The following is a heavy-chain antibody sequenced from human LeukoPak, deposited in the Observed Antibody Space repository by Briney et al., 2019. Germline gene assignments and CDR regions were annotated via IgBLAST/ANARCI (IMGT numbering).Heavy chain of an antibody. Sequence: SDTLSLPCTVSGDSNSIYYWRWTPHPPGKGREWIGNNSYTGSTKYNPSLKSRVTISVDTSKNQCSLKLSSVTAADTAMYYCARSAHYYYDSASYGVAFDVWGQGTMVTVSS. CDR1: GDSNSIYY. V-gene: IGHV4-59*07. CDR3: ARSAHYYYDSASYGVAFDV. D-gene: IGHD3-22*01. J-gene: IGHJ3*01. CDR2: NSYTGST.